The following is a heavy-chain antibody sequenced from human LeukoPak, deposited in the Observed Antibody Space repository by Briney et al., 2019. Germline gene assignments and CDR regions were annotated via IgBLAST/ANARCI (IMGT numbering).Heavy chain of an antibody. CDR1: GGSFSGYY. Sequence: SETLSLTCAVYGGSFSGYYWSWIRQPPGKGLEWIGETNHSGSTNYNPSLKSRVTISVDTSKNQFSLKLSSVTAADTAVYYCARGPPWYSSSWYYFDYWGQGTLVTVSS. D-gene: IGHD6-13*01. V-gene: IGHV4-34*01. J-gene: IGHJ4*02. CDR2: TNHSGST. CDR3: ARGPPWYSSSWYYFDY.